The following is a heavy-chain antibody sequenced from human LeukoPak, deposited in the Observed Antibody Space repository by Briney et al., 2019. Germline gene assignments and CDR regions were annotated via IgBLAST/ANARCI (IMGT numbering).Heavy chain of an antibody. D-gene: IGHD1-7*01. J-gene: IGHJ4*02. CDR3: ARGALLGGTKDY. Sequence: GGSLRLSCAASGFTFSSYAMHWVRQAPGKGLEWVAVISYDGSNKYYADSVKGRFTISRDNAKNSLYLQMNSLRAEDTAVYYCARGALLGGTKDYWGQGTLVTVSS. CDR2: ISYDGSNK. V-gene: IGHV3-30-3*01. CDR1: GFTFSSYA.